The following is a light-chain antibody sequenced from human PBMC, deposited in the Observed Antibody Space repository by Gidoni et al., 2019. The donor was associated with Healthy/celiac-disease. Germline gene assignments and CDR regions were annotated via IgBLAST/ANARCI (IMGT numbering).Light chain of an antibody. J-gene: IGKJ2*01. CDR2: DAS. Sequence: DIQMTQSPSTLSASVGDRVTITCRASQSSSSWLAWYQQKPGKAPKLLIYDASSLESGVPSRFRGSGSGTEFTLPISSLQPDDFATYYCQQYNSYPYTFXQXTKLEIK. CDR1: QSSSSW. CDR3: QQYNSYPYT. V-gene: IGKV1-5*01.